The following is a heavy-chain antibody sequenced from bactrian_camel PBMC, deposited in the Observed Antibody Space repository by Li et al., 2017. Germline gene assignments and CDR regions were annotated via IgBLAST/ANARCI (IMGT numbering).Heavy chain of an antibody. D-gene: IGHD6*01. CDR1: DSSSNC. Sequence: HVQLVESGGGSVQAGGSLRLSCEASDSSSNCMGWFRQAGKAREWVASIYDTGSGSRDTVYADSVKGRFTASKDKAKDTVYLQMNKLNADDTGMYYCAARDIGSRCRAVEADFTYWCQGTQVTV. V-gene: IGHV3S54*01. CDR3: AARDIGSRCRAVEADFTY. CDR2: IYDTGSGSRDT. J-gene: IGHJ6*01.